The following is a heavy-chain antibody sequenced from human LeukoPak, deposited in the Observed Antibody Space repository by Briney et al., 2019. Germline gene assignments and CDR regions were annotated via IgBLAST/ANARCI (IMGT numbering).Heavy chain of an antibody. V-gene: IGHV3-23*01. CDR3: AKSAYYDASGYYREYYFDY. CDR2: ISGSGGST. D-gene: IGHD3-22*01. Sequence: GGSLRLSCVPSGFSFSNYAMSWVRQAPGKGLEWVSSISGSGGSTHYADSVKGRFTISRDKTKNTLYMQMNSLRAEDTAVYYCAKSAYYDASGYYREYYFDYRGQGTLVTVSS. CDR1: GFSFSNYA. J-gene: IGHJ4*02.